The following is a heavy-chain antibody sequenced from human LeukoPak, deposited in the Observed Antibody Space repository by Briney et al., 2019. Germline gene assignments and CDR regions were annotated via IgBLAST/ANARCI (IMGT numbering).Heavy chain of an antibody. CDR1: GGSVSSGSYC. V-gene: IGHV4-61*01. Sequence: SETLSLTCTVSGGSVSSGSYCWSWIRQPPGKGLEWIGYIYYSGSTNYNPSLKSRVTISVDTSKNQFSLKLSSVTAADTAVYYCASQLRYFDWLLRFDYWGQGTLVTVSS. CDR3: ASQLRYFDWLLRFDY. D-gene: IGHD3-9*01. J-gene: IGHJ4*02. CDR2: IYYSGST.